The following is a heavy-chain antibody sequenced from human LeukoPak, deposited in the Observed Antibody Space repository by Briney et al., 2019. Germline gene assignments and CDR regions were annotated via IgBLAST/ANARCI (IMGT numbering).Heavy chain of an antibody. CDR2: IYPGDSDT. J-gene: IGHJ6*02. CDR1: GYSFTSYW. CDR3: ARQLSFGELLPHYYYGMDV. D-gene: IGHD3-10*01. Sequence: GESLKISCKGSGYSFTSYWIGWVRQMPGKGLEWMGIIYPGDSDTRYSPSFQGQVTISADKSISTAYLQWSSLKASDTAMYYCARQLSFGELLPHYYYGMDVWGQGTTVTVSS. V-gene: IGHV5-51*01.